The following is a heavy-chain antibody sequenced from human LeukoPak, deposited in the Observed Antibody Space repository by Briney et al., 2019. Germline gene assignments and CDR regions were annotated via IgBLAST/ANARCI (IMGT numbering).Heavy chain of an antibody. Sequence: GASVKVSCKASGGTFSSYAISWVRQAPGQGLEWMGGIIPIFGTANYAQKFQGRVTITADESTSTAYMELSSLRSEDTAVYYCASPSYYYGSGSLYYFDYWGQGTLVTVSS. CDR2: IIPIFGTA. J-gene: IGHJ4*02. CDR3: ASPSYYYGSGSLYYFDY. CDR1: GGTFSSYA. D-gene: IGHD3-10*01. V-gene: IGHV1-69*13.